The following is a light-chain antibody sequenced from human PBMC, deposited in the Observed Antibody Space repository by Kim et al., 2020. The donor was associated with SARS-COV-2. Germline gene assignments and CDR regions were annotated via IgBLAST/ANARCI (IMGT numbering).Light chain of an antibody. V-gene: IGKV1-5*03. CDR2: KAS. J-gene: IGKJ1*01. CDR1: QNINRW. CDR3: HQYNSYSRT. Sequence: DIQMTQSPLTVSASAGDRVTITCRASQNINRWLAWYQQKPGQAPKLLIYKASTLESGVPSRFSGGGSGTEFSLTINGLQPDDIATYYCHQYNSYSRTFGQGTKVDIK.